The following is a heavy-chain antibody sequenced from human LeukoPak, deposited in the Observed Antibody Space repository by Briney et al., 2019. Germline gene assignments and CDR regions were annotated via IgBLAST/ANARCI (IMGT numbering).Heavy chain of an antibody. CDR1: GFTFSSYL. CDR3: ATFRGKNPFDY. V-gene: IGHV3-7*01. CDR2: IKQDGSEK. Sequence: GGSLRLSFAASGFTFSSYLMSWVRQAPGKGLEWVANIKQDGSEKYYVDSVKGRFTISRDNAKNSLYLQMNSLRAEDTAVYYCATFRGKNPFDYWGQGTLVTVSS. J-gene: IGHJ4*02. D-gene: IGHD4-23*01.